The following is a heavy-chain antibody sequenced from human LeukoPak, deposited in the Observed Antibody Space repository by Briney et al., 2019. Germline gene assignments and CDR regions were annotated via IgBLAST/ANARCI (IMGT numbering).Heavy chain of an antibody. D-gene: IGHD4-11*01. CDR1: GFTFSSYS. CDR2: ISSSSRHI. CDR3: VRDSVYYFDY. V-gene: IGHV3-21*04. Sequence: GGSLRLSCAASGFTFSSYSMNWVRQAPGKGLEWVSSISSSSRHIYYADSVKGRFTIFRDDAKNSLFLQMDSLRVEDTAMYYCVRDSVYYFDYWGQGTLVTVSS. J-gene: IGHJ4*02.